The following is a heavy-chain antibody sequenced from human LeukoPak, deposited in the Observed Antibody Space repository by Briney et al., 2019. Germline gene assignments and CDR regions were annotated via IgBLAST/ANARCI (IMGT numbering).Heavy chain of an antibody. V-gene: IGHV3-23*01. Sequence: GGSLRLSCAASGFTFSTYAMSWVRQAPGRGLEWVSAISATGGTTYYADSVKGRFTISRDNSKNTLYLQLNSLRAEDTAIYYCAKGKVTAFLDWFDPWGQGTLVTVSS. CDR3: AKGKVTAFLDWFDP. CDR1: GFTFSTYA. D-gene: IGHD2-21*02. J-gene: IGHJ5*02. CDR2: ISATGGTT.